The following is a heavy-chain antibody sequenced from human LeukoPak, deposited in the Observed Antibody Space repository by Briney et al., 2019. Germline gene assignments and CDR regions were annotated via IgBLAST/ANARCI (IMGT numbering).Heavy chain of an antibody. V-gene: IGHV4-4*02. CDR2: IYHSGST. Sequence: PSETLSLTCAVSGGSISSNNWWNWVRQPPGKGLEWIGEIYHSGSTNYNPSLKSRVTISVDKSKNQFSLKLSSVTAADTAVYYCATYYDSSGYKLDYWGQGTLVTVSS. J-gene: IGHJ4*02. CDR3: ATYYDSSGYKLDY. CDR1: GGSISSNNW. D-gene: IGHD3-22*01.